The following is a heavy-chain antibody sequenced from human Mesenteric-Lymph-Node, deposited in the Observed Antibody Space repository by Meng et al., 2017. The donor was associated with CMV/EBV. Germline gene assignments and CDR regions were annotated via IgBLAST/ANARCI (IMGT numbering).Heavy chain of an antibody. CDR2: ISGSGGST. CDR3: TREAMGYGGNAYFDY. J-gene: IGHJ4*02. V-gene: IGHV3-23*01. Sequence: GESLKISCAASGFTFSSYAMSWVRQAPGKGLEWVSAISGSGGSTYYADSVKGRFTISRDNSKNTLYLQMNSLRVEDTAVYYCTREAMGYGGNAYFDYWGQGTLVTVSS. CDR1: GFTFSSYA. D-gene: IGHD4-23*01.